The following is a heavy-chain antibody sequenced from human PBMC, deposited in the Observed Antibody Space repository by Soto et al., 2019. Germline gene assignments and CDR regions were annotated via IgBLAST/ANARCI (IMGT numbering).Heavy chain of an antibody. V-gene: IGHV1-18*01. Sequence: GASVKVSCTASGYTFTSYGISWVRLAPGQGLEWMGWISAYNGNTNYAQKLQGRVTMTTDTSTSTAYMELRSLRSDDTAVYYCARVKGSGYHNWFDPWGQGTLVTVSS. CDR1: GYTFTSYG. D-gene: IGHD3-22*01. CDR3: ARVKGSGYHNWFDP. J-gene: IGHJ5*02. CDR2: ISAYNGNT.